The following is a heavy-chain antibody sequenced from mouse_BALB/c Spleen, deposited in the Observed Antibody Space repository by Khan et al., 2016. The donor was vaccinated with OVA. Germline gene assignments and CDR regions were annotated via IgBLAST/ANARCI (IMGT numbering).Heavy chain of an antibody. V-gene: IGHV5-6*01. Sequence: EVEMVESGGDFVRPGGSLKLSCAASGFTFSTYGMSWVRQTPDKRLEWVATINTGGAYTYYPDTVKGRFTISRDNAKNTLYLQLSSLKSEDTAIYYCARLAYYYNSEGFAYWGRGTLGTVSA. D-gene: IGHD1-1*01. CDR1: GFTFSTYG. CDR2: INTGGAYT. J-gene: IGHJ3*01. CDR3: ARLAYYYNSEGFAY.